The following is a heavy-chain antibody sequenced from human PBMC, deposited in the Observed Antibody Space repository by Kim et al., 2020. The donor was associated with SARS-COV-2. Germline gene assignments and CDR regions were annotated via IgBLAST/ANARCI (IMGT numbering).Heavy chain of an antibody. D-gene: IGHD5-12*01. J-gene: IGHJ6*02. CDR2: ISSSSSYI. CDR1: GFTFSSYS. V-gene: IGHV3-21*01. Sequence: GGSLRLSCAASGFTFSSYSMNWVRQAPGKGLEWVSSISSSSSYIYYADSVKGRFTISRDNAKNSLYLQMNSLRAEDTAVYYCARNPSGGYEYKYYYYGMDVWGQGTTVTVSS. CDR3: ARNPSGGYEYKYYYYGMDV.